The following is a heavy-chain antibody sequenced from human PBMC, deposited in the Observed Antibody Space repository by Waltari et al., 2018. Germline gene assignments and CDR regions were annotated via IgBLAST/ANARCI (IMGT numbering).Heavy chain of an antibody. V-gene: IGHV4-39*01. Sequence: QLQLQESGPGLVKPSETLSRTCTVSGGSISSSSYYWGWIRQPPGKGLEWIGSIYYSGSTYYNPSLRSRVTISVDTSKNQFSLKLSSVTAADTAVYYCARPTSQQNFWFDPWGQGTLVTVSS. CDR2: IYYSGST. CDR1: GGSISSSSYY. J-gene: IGHJ5*02. CDR3: ARPTSQQNFWFDP. D-gene: IGHD6-13*01.